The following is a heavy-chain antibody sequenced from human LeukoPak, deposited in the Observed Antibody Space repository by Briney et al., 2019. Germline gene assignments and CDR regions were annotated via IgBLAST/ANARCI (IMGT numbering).Heavy chain of an antibody. CDR2: INSDGSST. D-gene: IGHD1-26*01. CDR3: ARGDSGSSGSHPLRN. CDR1: GFTFTTYS. J-gene: IGHJ4*02. Sequence: PGGSLRLSCAASGFTFTTYSMNWVRQAPGKGLVWVSRINSDGSSTSYADSVKGRFTISRDNAKNTLYLQMNSLRAEDTAVYYCARGDSGSSGSHPLRNWGQGTLVTVSS. V-gene: IGHV3-74*01.